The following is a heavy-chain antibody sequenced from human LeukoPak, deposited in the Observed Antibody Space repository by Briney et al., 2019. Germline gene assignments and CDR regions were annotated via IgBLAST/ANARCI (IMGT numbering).Heavy chain of an antibody. J-gene: IGHJ5*02. CDR1: GFSLSTTGVG. V-gene: IGHV2-5*02. CDR3: SYTSTVVTPFDP. CDR2: IYWDADK. D-gene: IGHD4-23*01. Sequence: SGPTLVKPTQTLKLTCTFSGFSLSTTGVGVGWIRQPPGKALEWLALIYWDADKRYNSSLKRRLTIIKDTSKNQVVLTLTDLDPLDTATYYCSYTSTVVTPFDPWAQGILVTVSS.